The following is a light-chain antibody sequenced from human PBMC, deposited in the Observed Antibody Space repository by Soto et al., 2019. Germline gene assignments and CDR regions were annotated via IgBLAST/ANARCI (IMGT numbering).Light chain of an antibody. CDR2: EVY. J-gene: IGLJ2*01. V-gene: IGLV2-8*01. CDR1: SSDVGGYNY. CDR3: SSYSGTNTVV. Sequence: SALTQPPSASGSPGQSVTISCTGTSSDVGGYNYVCWYQQYPGKAPKLIISEVYKRPAGVPDRFSGSKSGNTASLTVAGLQADDAADYYCSSYSGTNTVVFGGGTKLTVL.